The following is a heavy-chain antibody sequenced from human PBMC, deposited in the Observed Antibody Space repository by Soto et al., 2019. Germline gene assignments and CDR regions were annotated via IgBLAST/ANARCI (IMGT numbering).Heavy chain of an antibody. D-gene: IGHD6-19*01. J-gene: IGHJ4*02. CDR2: IYYSGST. CDR1: GGSISSGGYY. Sequence: SETLSLTCTVSGGSISSGGYYWSWIRQHPGKGLEWIGYIYYSGSTYYNPSLKSRVTISVDTSKNQFSLKLSSVTAADTAVYYCARTYTKDIAVAGTGFDYWGQGTLVTVSS. V-gene: IGHV4-31*03. CDR3: ARTYTKDIAVAGTGFDY.